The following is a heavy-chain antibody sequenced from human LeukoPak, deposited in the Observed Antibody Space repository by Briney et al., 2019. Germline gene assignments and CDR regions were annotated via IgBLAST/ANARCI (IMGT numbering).Heavy chain of an antibody. CDR1: GFTFSSCA. J-gene: IGHJ4*02. CDR3: AKERYDYVYFDY. D-gene: IGHD3-16*01. Sequence: GSLRLSCAASGFTFSSCAMHRVRQAPGQGLEWVAVISFDGSNKYYADSVKGRFTISRDNSNNTLYLQVNSLRAEDTAVYYCAKERYDYVYFDYWGQGTLVTVFS. CDR2: ISFDGSNK. V-gene: IGHV3-30-3*01.